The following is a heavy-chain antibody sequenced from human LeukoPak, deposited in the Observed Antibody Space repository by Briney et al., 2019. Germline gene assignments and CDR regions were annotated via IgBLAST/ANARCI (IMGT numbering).Heavy chain of an antibody. D-gene: IGHD3-10*01. CDR2: IRTSTDGGTT. J-gene: IGHJ4*02. CDR3: TRARYYYGSGSYYYFDY. Sequence: GGSLRLSCAASGFTFGDYAMSWFRQAPGKGLEWVGFIRTSTDGGTTEYAASVKGRFTISRDDSKSIAYLQMNSLKTEDTAVYYCTRARYYYGSGSYYYFDYWGQGTLVTVSS. V-gene: IGHV3-49*03. CDR1: GFTFGDYA.